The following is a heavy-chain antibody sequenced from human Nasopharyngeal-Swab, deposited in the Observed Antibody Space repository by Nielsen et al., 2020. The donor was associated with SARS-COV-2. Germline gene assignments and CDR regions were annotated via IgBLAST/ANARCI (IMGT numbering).Heavy chain of an antibody. Sequence: CVRQAPGQGLEWGGWMNPNSGNTGYAQKFQGRVTMTRNTSISTAYMELSSLRSEDTAVYYCARRRPSWYCSSASCSPEDYWGQGTLVTVSS. CDR3: ARRRPSWYCSSASCSPEDY. CDR2: MNPNSGNT. J-gene: IGHJ4*02. D-gene: IGHD2-2*01. V-gene: IGHV1-8*01.